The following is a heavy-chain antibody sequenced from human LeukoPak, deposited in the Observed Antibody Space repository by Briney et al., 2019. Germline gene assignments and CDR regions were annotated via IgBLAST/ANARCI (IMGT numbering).Heavy chain of an antibody. D-gene: IGHD3-22*01. J-gene: IGHJ4*02. CDR1: GGSVNSGTYY. Sequence: SETLSLTCTVSGGSVNSGTYYWSWIRQPPGKGLEWIGNIYYSGSAYYNPSLKSRVTMSVDTSKNQFSLKLSSVTAADTAVYYCARKPIVNSAWYYFDYWGQGTLVTVSS. V-gene: IGHV4-39*07. CDR3: ARKPIVNSAWYYFDY. CDR2: IYYSGSA.